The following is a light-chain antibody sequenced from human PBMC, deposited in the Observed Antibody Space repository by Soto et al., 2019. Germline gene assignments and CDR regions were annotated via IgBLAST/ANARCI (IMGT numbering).Light chain of an antibody. CDR3: QQYGSSPPCT. V-gene: IGKV3-20*01. CDR1: QSVSSY. J-gene: IGKJ1*01. Sequence: EIVLTQSPATLSLSPGERATLSCRASQSVSSYLAWYQQKPGQAPRLLIYATSSRATGIPDRFSGSRSGAEFTLTINSLQSEDFAVYYCQQYGSSPPCTFGQGTKVDIK. CDR2: ATS.